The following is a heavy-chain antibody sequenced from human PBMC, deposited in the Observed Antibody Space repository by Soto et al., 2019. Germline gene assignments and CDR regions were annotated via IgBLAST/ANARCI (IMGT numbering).Heavy chain of an antibody. V-gene: IGHV3-66*01. Sequence: GGSLRLSCAASGFTGSSNYMSWVRQALGKGLEWVSVIYSGGSTYYADSVKGRFTISRDNSKNTLYLQMNSLRAEDTAVYYCSRAPPAARTAYFQHWGQGTLVTVSS. J-gene: IGHJ1*01. CDR3: SRAPPAARTAYFQH. CDR1: GFTGSSNY. D-gene: IGHD6-6*01. CDR2: IYSGGST.